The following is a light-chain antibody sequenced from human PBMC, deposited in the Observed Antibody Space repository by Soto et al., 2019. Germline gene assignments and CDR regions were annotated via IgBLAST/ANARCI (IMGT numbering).Light chain of an antibody. V-gene: IGKV1-39*01. CDR1: QSLSSY. CDR2: AAS. CDR3: KQSYSTRIT. J-gene: IGKJ4*01. Sequence: DIQMTQSPSSLSASVGDRVTITCRASQSLSSYLNWYQQKPGKAPKLLMYAASSLHGGVSSRYSGSRSGTDFTLNISTLQPEDCATYDCKQSYSTRITCGGGTNVDIK.